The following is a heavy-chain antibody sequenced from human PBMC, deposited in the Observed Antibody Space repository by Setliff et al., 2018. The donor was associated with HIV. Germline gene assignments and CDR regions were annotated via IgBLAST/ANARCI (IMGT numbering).Heavy chain of an antibody. J-gene: IGHJ4*02. CDR2: TYSRGTS. Sequence: PSETLSLTCTVSGGSTNSGDYFWSWIRQHPGKGLEWIGYTYSRGTSYYHPSLNNRVTMSLDTSKNQFSLKLSSVTAADTAVYYCARGLPYYYDSSGYYYFDYWGQGTLVTVSS. V-gene: IGHV4-31*03. D-gene: IGHD3-22*01. CDR3: ARGLPYYYDSSGYYYFDY. CDR1: GGSTNSGDYF.